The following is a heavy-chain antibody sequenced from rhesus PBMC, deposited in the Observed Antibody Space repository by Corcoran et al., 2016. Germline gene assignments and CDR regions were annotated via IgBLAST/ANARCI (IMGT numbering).Heavy chain of an antibody. D-gene: IGHD2-27*01. Sequence: QVQLQESGPGVVKPSETLSLTCAVSGYSISSGYDWSWIRQPPGKGLEWIGYIYGSSGSTSDNPSLKNRVTISKDTSKNQFSLKLSSVTAADTAVYYCARGCGIYCYADYWGQGVLVTVSS. CDR1: GYSISSGYD. J-gene: IGHJ4*01. CDR2: IYGSSGST. CDR3: ARGCGIYCYADY. V-gene: IGHV4-76*01.